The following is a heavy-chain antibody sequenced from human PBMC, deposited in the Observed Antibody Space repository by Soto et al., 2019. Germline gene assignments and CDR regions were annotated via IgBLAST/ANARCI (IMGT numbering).Heavy chain of an antibody. CDR1: GGTFSSYA. D-gene: IGHD3-10*01. J-gene: IGHJ3*02. CDR2: IIPIFGTA. V-gene: IGHV1-69*06. CDR3: ARGFGYYGSGEGPDAFDI. Sequence: GASVKVSCKASGGTFSSYAISWVRQAPGQGLEWMGGIIPIFGTANYAQKFQGRVTITADKSTSTAYMELSSLRSEDTAVYYFARGFGYYGSGEGPDAFDIWGQGTMVTVSS.